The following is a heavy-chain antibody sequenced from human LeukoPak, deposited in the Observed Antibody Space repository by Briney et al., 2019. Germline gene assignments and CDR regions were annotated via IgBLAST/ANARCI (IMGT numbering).Heavy chain of an antibody. Sequence: PGGSLRLSCAASGFTFSSYSMNWVRQAPGKGLEWIGYIYYSGSTNHNPSLKSRVTISVDTSKNQFSLKLSSVTAADTAVYYCARVFDYSNYYYYGMDVWGQGTTVTVSS. D-gene: IGHD4-11*01. CDR3: ARVFDYSNYYYYGMDV. J-gene: IGHJ6*02. V-gene: IGHV4-59*01. CDR1: GFTFSSYS. CDR2: IYYSGST.